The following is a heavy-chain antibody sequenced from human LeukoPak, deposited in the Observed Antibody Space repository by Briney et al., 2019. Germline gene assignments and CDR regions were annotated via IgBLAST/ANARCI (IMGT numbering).Heavy chain of an antibody. V-gene: IGHV1-2*02. D-gene: IGHD6-6*01. CDR3: ALGATSIADDTLRLDV. CDR2: ISPNSGGT. Sequence: GASVKVSCKASGYTFTGYYMHWVRQAPGQGLEWMGWISPNSGGTNYAQKFQGRVTMTRDTSISTAYMELSRLRSDDTAVYYCALGATSIADDTLRLDVWGQGTTVTVSS. CDR1: GYTFTGYY. J-gene: IGHJ6*02.